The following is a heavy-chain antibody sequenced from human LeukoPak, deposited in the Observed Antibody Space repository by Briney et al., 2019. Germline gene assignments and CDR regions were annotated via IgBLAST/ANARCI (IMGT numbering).Heavy chain of an antibody. J-gene: IGHJ4*02. CDR1: GFTFSSYS. Sequence: PGGSLRLSCAASGFTFSSYSMNWVRQAPGKGLEWVSYISSSSSTIYYADSVKGRFTISRDNAKNPLYLQMNSLRDEDTAVYYCARVVSSSWTGEIDYWGQGTLVTVSS. D-gene: IGHD6-13*01. CDR3: ARVVSSSWTGEIDY. CDR2: ISSSSSTI. V-gene: IGHV3-48*02.